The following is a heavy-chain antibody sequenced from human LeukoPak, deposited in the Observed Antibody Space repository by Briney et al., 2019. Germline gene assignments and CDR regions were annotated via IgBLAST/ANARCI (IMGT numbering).Heavy chain of an antibody. V-gene: IGHV3-23*01. Sequence: GGSLRLSCAASGFTFSSYAMSWVRQAPGKGLEWVSAISGSGGSSYYADSVKGRFTISRDNSKNTLYLQMNSLRAEDTAVYYCAKGYSSSWYVYFDYWGQGTLVTVSS. J-gene: IGHJ4*02. CDR3: AKGYSSSWYVYFDY. CDR1: GFTFSSYA. D-gene: IGHD6-13*01. CDR2: ISGSGGSS.